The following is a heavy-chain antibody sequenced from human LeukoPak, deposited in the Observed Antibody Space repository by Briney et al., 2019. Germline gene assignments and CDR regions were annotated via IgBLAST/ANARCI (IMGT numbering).Heavy chain of an antibody. J-gene: IGHJ4*02. Sequence: GASAKVSCQASGYSFTDYYMHWVRQAPGQGLEWIGWINSGSGDTNYAQKFQGRVTVTWDTSSSTTYMEVSNLRSDDTAVYHCVRERRATADYWGQGTLVTVSS. V-gene: IGHV1-2*02. CDR2: INSGSGDT. CDR1: GYSFTDYY. CDR3: VRERRATADY. D-gene: IGHD1-26*01.